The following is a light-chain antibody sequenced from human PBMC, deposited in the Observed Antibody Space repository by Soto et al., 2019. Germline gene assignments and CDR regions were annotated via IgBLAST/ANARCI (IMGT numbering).Light chain of an antibody. Sequence: QSALTQPASVSGSPGQSITISCTGNSSDVGGYNYVSWYQQHPGKAPKLMIYEVNNRPSGVSNRFSGSKSGNTASLTISGLQAEDEADYYCSAYTSRVTRVFGTGTKLTVL. J-gene: IGLJ1*01. V-gene: IGLV2-14*01. CDR1: SSDVGGYNY. CDR3: SAYTSRVTRV. CDR2: EVN.